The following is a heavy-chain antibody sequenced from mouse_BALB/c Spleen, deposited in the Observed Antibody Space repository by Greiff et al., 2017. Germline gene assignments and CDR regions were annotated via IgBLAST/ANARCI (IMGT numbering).Heavy chain of an antibody. V-gene: IGHV5-9-4*01. CDR1: GFTFSSYA. D-gene: IGHD2-4*01. J-gene: IGHJ3*01. Sequence: EVKLVESGGGLVKPGGSLKLSCAASGFTFSSYAMSWVRQSPEKRLEWVAEISSGGSYTYYPDTVTGRFTISRDNAKNTLYLEISSLRSEDTAMYYCARVSTMITFAYWGQGTLVTVSA. CDR3: ARVSTMITFAY. CDR2: ISSGGSYT.